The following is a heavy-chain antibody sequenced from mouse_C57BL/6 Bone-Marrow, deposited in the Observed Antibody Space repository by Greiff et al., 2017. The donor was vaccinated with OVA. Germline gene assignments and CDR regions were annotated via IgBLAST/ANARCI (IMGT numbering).Heavy chain of an antibody. CDR2: IHPNSGST. D-gene: IGHD2-2*01. Sequence: QVQLQQPGAELVKPGASVKLSCKASGYTFTSYWMHWVKQRPGQGLEWIGMIHPNSGSTNYNEKFKSKATLTVDKSSSTAYMQLSSLTSEDSAVYYCARMVTTGWYFDVWGTGTTVTVSS. CDR3: ARMVTTGWYFDV. V-gene: IGHV1-64*01. J-gene: IGHJ1*03. CDR1: GYTFTSYW.